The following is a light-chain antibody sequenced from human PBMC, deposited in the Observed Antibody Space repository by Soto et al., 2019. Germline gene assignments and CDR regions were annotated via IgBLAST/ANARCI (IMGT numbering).Light chain of an antibody. CDR3: QSYDRSLSVV. CDR1: RSNIGGGYD. Sequence: QPVLTQPPSVSGAPGQRVTISCTGSRSNIGGGYDVHWYQHLPGTAPKLLIYGNSSRPSGVPDRFSGSKSGTSASLAITGLQAEDEGDYYCQSYDRSLSVVFGGGTQLTVL. V-gene: IGLV1-40*01. J-gene: IGLJ2*01. CDR2: GNS.